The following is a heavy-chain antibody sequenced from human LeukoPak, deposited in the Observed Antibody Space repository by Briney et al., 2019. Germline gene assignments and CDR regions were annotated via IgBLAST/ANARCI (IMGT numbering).Heavy chain of an antibody. CDR2: IYTSGST. CDR1: GGSISSYY. CDR3: AREHYCSGGSCYGNWFDP. J-gene: IGHJ5*02. D-gene: IGHD2-15*01. Sequence: KTSQTLSLTCTVSGGSISSYYWSWIRQPAGKGLEWIGRIYTSGSTNYNPSLKSRVTMSVDTSKNQFSLKLSSVTAADTAVYYCAREHYCSGGSCYGNWFDPWGQGTLVTVSS. V-gene: IGHV4-4*07.